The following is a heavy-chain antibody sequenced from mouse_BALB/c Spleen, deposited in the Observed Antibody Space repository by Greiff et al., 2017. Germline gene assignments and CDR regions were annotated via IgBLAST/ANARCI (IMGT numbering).Heavy chain of an antibody. D-gene: IGHD1-1*02. Sequence: SGPELVKPGASVKISCKASGYTFTDYNMHWVKQSHGKSLEWIGYIDPYNGGTSYNQKFKGKATLTVDKSSSTAYMHLNSLTSEDSAVYYCARYGYGVYAMDYWGQGTSVTVSS. CDR1: GYTFTDYN. CDR2: IDPYNGGT. V-gene: IGHV1S135*01. J-gene: IGHJ4*01. CDR3: ARYGYGVYAMDY.